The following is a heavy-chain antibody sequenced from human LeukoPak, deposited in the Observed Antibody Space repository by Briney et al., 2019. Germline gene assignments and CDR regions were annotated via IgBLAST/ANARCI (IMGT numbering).Heavy chain of an antibody. CDR2: IYYSGST. Sequence: SETLSLTCTVSGGSVSSGSDYWSWIRQPPGKGLEWIGYIYYSGSTNYNPSLKSRVTISVDTSKNQFSLKLSSVTAADTAAYYCARHITMVRGVRADHFDYWGQGTLVTVSS. J-gene: IGHJ4*02. D-gene: IGHD3-10*01. V-gene: IGHV4-61*01. CDR3: ARHITMVRGVRADHFDY. CDR1: GGSVSSGSDY.